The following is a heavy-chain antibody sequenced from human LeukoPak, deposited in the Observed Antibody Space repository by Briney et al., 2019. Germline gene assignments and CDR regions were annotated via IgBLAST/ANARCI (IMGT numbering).Heavy chain of an antibody. CDR1: EFTFSNYW. J-gene: IGHJ4*02. CDR3: ARLVVPPGNRGWYYEY. Sequence: PGGSLGLSGAPSEFTFSNYWMSWFRRRPGGGREGLPYINQRGSEKYYVASVKGRFTISRDNAKNSLDLQMNSLRVEDTAIYYCARLVVPPGNRGWYYEYWGQGTLVTVSS. V-gene: IGHV3-7*03. CDR2: INQRGSEK. D-gene: IGHD2-2*01.